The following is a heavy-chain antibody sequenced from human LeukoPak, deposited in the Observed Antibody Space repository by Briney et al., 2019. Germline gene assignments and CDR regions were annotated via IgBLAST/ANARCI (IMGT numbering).Heavy chain of an antibody. CDR1: GFIFSSYG. CDR3: AGGDCSSSSCYPLGEYFQH. J-gene: IGHJ1*01. V-gene: IGHV3-30*19. D-gene: IGHD2-2*01. CDR2: ISYDGSNK. Sequence: TGGSLTLSCATSGFIFSSYGTHWVRQAPGKGLEWVAVISYDGSNKYYADSVKGRFTVSRDNSKNTLYLQMNSLRAEDTAVYYCAGGDCSSSSCYPLGEYFQHWGQGTLVTVSS.